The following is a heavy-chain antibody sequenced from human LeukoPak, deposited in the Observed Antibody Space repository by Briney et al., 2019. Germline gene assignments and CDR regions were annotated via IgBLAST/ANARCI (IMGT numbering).Heavy chain of an antibody. CDR2: MNPNSGNT. V-gene: IGHV1-8*01. CDR1: GYTFTSYD. J-gene: IGHJ3*02. D-gene: IGHD3-22*01. Sequence: ASVKVSCKASGYTFTSYDINWVRQATGQGLESMGWMNPNSGNTGYAQKFQGRVTMTRNTSISTAYMELSSLRSEDTAVYYCARATYYYDSSGNDAFDIWGQGTMVTVSS. CDR3: ARATYYYDSSGNDAFDI.